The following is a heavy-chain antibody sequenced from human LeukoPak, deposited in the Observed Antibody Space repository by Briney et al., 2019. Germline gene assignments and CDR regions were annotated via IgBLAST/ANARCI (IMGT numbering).Heavy chain of an antibody. J-gene: IGHJ3*02. V-gene: IGHV1-46*01. CDR2: INPSGGST. D-gene: IGHD2-15*01. CDR1: GYTFTSYD. Sequence: ASVTVSCKASGYTFTSYDMHWVRQAPGQGLEWMGIINPSGGSTSYAQKFQGRVTMTRDPSTSTVYMELSSLRSEDTAVYYCARDSVAARDDAFDIWGQGTMVTVSS. CDR3: ARDSVAARDDAFDI.